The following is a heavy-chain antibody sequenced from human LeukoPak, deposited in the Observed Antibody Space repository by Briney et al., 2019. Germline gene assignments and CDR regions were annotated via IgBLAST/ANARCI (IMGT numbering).Heavy chain of an antibody. CDR2: MNPSSGNT. J-gene: IGHJ4*02. V-gene: IGHV1-8*02. CDR1: GGTFSSYA. Sequence: GASVKVSCEASGGTFSSYAISWVRQATGQGLEWMGWMNPSSGNTGYAQKFQGRVTMTRNTSISTAYMELSSLRSEDTAVYYCARVHERWRLKNWGQGTLVTVSS. D-gene: IGHD5-24*01. CDR3: ARVHERWRLKN.